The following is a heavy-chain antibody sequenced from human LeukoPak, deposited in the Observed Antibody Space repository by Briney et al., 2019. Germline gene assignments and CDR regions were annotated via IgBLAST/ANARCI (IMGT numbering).Heavy chain of an antibody. CDR3: ARDTYYYDSSGTDFDY. Sequence: GGSLRLSCAASGFTFSSYWMSWVRQAPGKGLEWVANIKQDGSEKYYVDSVKGRFTISRDNAKNSLYLQMNSLRAEDTAVYYCARDTYYYDSSGTDFDYWGQGTLVTVSS. CDR1: GFTFSSYW. V-gene: IGHV3-7*01. D-gene: IGHD3-22*01. J-gene: IGHJ4*02. CDR2: IKQDGSEK.